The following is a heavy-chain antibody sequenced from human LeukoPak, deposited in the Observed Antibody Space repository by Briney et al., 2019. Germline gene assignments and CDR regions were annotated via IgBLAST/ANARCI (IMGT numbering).Heavy chain of an antibody. V-gene: IGHV3-23*01. CDR2: ISGSGGST. CDR1: GFTFSSYA. Sequence: GGSLRLSCAASGFTFSSYAMSWVREAPGKGLEWVSAISGSGGSTYYADSVKGRFTISRDNSKNTLYLQMNSLRAEDTAVYYCAKDRGYSSSWYYFDYWGQGALVTVSS. CDR3: AKDRGYSSSWYYFDY. D-gene: IGHD6-13*01. J-gene: IGHJ4*02.